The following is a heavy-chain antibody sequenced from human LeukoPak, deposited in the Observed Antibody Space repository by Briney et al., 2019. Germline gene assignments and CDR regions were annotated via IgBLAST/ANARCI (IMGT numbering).Heavy chain of an antibody. V-gene: IGHV1-2*02. CDR3: ARDQTLRSGMDG. CDR1: GYSFIAYY. J-gene: IGHJ6*02. CDR2: INPNSGRT. Sequence: ASVTVSFKATGYSFIAYYMHSVRQAPGHRLPSVGWINPNSGRTNYAQKFRGRVTRTVYTSISTASMELSMLRSDDTAVYYCARDQTLRSGMDGWGQGTTVTVSS. D-gene: IGHD2/OR15-2a*01.